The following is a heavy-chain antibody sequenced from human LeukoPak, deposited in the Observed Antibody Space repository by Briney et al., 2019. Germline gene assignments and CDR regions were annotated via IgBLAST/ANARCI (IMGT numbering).Heavy chain of an antibody. D-gene: IGHD6-19*01. CDR2: IYTSGST. Sequence: SQTLSLTCTVPGGSISSGSYYWSWIRQPAGKGLEWIGRIYTSGSTNYNPSLKSRVTISVDTSKNQFSLKLSSVTAADTAVYYCARDGVGIAVAATMVWGQGTMVTVSS. V-gene: IGHV4-61*02. CDR3: ARDGVGIAVAATMV. CDR1: GGSISSGSYY. J-gene: IGHJ3*01.